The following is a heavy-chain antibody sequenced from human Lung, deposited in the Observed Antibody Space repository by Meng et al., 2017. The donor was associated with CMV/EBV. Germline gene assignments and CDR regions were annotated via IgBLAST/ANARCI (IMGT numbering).Heavy chain of an antibody. CDR2: LNPISDDT. D-gene: IGHD6-19*01. CDR1: GYSFSGFY. J-gene: IGHJ4*01. V-gene: IGHV1-2*06. CDR3: AKSSDNGWSS. Sequence: QVQLVQAGAEVKRPGASVKISCQASGYSFSGFYLDWARQAPGHGLGWLGRLNPISDDTHLAQKFKGRITVTRGATINTAFMELTRLRPDDTAVYYCAKSSDNGWSSWGPGTLVTVSS.